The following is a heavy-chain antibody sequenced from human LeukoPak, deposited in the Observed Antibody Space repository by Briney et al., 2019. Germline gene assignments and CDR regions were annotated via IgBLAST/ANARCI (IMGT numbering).Heavy chain of an antibody. J-gene: IGHJ4*02. D-gene: IGHD2-2*01. Sequence: GGSLRLSCGASGVTFSNYLMHWVRQAPGRGLVWCARINSDGSRRSYADSVQGRFTLSRDNATNTLYLQMNSLRAEDTAVYYCASYPYCSSTSCLHYFDYWGQGTLVTVSS. CDR2: INSDGSRR. V-gene: IGHV3-74*01. CDR3: ASYPYCSSTSCLHYFDY. CDR1: GVTFSNYL.